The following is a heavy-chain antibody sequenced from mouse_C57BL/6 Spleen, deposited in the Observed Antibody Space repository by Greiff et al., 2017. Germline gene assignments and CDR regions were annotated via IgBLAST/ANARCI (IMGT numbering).Heavy chain of an antibody. J-gene: IGHJ4*01. V-gene: IGHV1-69*01. CDR1: GYTFTSYW. CDR3: ARVRGYGSSLYYAMDY. D-gene: IGHD1-1*01. CDR2: IDPSDSYT. Sequence: QVHVKQPGAELVMPGASVKLSCKASGYTFTSYWMHWVKQRPGQGLEWIGEIDPSDSYTNYNQKFKGKSTLTVDKSSSTAYMQLSSLTSEDSAVYYCARVRGYGSSLYYAMDYWGQGTSVTVSS.